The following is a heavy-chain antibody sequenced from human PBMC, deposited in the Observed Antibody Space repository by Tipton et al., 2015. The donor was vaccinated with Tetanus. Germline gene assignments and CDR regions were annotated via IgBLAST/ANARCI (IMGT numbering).Heavy chain of an antibody. CDR2: ISGSGGST. Sequence: SLRLSCAASGFTFSSYAMSWVRQAPGKGLEWVSAISGSGGSTYYADSVKGRFTISRDNSKNTLYLQMNSLRAEDTAVYYCAKGVSGVDYGMDVWGQGTTVTVSS. J-gene: IGHJ6*02. D-gene: IGHD1-26*01. V-gene: IGHV3-23*01. CDR3: AKGVSGVDYGMDV. CDR1: GFTFSSYA.